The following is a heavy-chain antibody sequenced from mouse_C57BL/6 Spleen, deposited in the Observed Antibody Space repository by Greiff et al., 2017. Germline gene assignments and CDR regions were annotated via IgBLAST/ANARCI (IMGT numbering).Heavy chain of an antibody. J-gene: IGHJ2*01. CDR1: GYSITSGYY. Sequence: ESGPGLVKPSQSLSLTCSVPGYSITSGYYWNWIRQFPGNKLEWMGYISYDGSNNYNPSLKNRISITRDTSKNQFFLKLNTLTTEDTATYYCAREEMITTFYFDYWGQGTTLTVSS. D-gene: IGHD2-4*01. V-gene: IGHV3-6*01. CDR3: AREEMITTFYFDY. CDR2: ISYDGSN.